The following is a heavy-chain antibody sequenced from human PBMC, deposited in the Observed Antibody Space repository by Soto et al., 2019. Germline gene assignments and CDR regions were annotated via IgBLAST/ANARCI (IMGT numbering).Heavy chain of an antibody. Sequence: GGSLRLSCAASGFTFSSYAMHWVRQAPGKGLEWVAVISYDGSNKYYADSVKGRFTISRDNSKNTLYLQMNSLRAEDTAVFYCARDGESDYYDGSGYYQFDYWGQGALVTVSS. D-gene: IGHD3-22*01. CDR3: ARDGESDYYDGSGYYQFDY. J-gene: IGHJ4*02. CDR1: GFTFSSYA. V-gene: IGHV3-30-3*01. CDR2: ISYDGSNK.